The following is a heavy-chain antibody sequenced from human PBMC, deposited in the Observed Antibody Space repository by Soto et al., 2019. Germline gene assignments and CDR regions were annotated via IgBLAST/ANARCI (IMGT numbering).Heavy chain of an antibody. Sequence: QVQLQESGPGLVKPSGTLSLTCAVSGDSISSSNWWRLVRQPPGEGLEWIGEIYHSGSTNYNPSLKSRVTKSVDKSKNQFSLKRNSVTAADTAVYYCASPAIPGTTAFDYWGQGTMVTVSS. CDR1: GDSISSSNW. CDR3: ASPAIPGTTAFDY. J-gene: IGHJ4*02. V-gene: IGHV4-4*02. D-gene: IGHD1-20*01. CDR2: IYHSGST.